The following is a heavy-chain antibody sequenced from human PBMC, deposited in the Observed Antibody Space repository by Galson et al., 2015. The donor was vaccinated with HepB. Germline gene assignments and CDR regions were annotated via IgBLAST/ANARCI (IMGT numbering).Heavy chain of an antibody. CDR3: ATAVNSGSYYFDY. V-gene: IGHV1-24*01. Sequence: SVKVSCKVSGYTLTELSMHWVRQAPGKGLEWMGGFDPEGGETIYAQKFQGRVTMTEDTSTDTAYMELSSLRSEDAAVYYCATAVNSGSYYFDYWGQGTLVTVSS. CDR1: GYTLTELS. J-gene: IGHJ4*02. D-gene: IGHD1-26*01. CDR2: FDPEGGET.